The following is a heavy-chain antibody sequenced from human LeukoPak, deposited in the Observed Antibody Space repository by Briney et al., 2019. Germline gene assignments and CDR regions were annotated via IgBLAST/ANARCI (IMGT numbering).Heavy chain of an antibody. D-gene: IGHD3-10*02. Sequence: PGGSLRLSCAASGFAFRSYAMSWVRQAPGKGLEWASAISGSGGNTYYADSVKGRFTISRGNSKNTLYLQMNSLRAEDTAVYYCARYVVFGDTPRGHFDYWGQGTLVTVSS. CDR3: ARYVVFGDTPRGHFDY. CDR2: ISGSGGNT. V-gene: IGHV3-23*01. CDR1: GFAFRSYA. J-gene: IGHJ4*02.